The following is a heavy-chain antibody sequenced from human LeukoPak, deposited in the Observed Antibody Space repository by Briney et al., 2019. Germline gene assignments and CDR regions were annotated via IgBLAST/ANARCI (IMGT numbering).Heavy chain of an antibody. V-gene: IGHV3-11*01. CDR3: ARRRDFFDY. Sequence: RSAGSLRLSCAASGFTLSDYYMSWIRQAPGKGLEWVSYISSSGSTIDYADSVKGRFTISRDNAKNSLYLQMSSLRAEDTAVYYCARRRDFFDYWGQGTLVTVSS. CDR1: GFTLSDYY. J-gene: IGHJ4*02. CDR2: ISSSGSTI.